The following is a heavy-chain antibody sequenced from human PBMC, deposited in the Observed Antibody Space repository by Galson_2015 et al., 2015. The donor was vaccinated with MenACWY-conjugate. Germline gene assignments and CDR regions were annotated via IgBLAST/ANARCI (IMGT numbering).Heavy chain of an antibody. D-gene: IGHD1-1*01. CDR2: LLHSGRT. V-gene: IGHV4-4*02. J-gene: IGHJ6*03. CDR3: ARNAYYCMDV. CDR1: GASISNDTW. Sequence: TLSLTCAVSGASISNDTWWSWVRHPPGDGLEWIGELLHSGRTTYNPSLQSRVTISVDKSKNQFSLKLNSVTAADTAVYYCARNAYYCMDVWGKGTTVIVSS.